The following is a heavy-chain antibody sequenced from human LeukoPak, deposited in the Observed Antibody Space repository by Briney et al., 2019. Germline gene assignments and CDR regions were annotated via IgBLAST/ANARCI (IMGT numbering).Heavy chain of an antibody. V-gene: IGHV4-4*07. Sequence: SETRSLPCTVSGGSISSYYWSWIRPPAGKGLEWMGRIYTSGSTNYNPSLKSRVTISVDTSKNQFSLKLSSVTASDTAVYYCARGNKDGYSSGWLGVDYWGQGTLVTVSS. D-gene: IGHD6-19*01. CDR3: ARGNKDGYSSGWLGVDY. CDR2: IYTSGST. J-gene: IGHJ4*02. CDR1: GGSISSYY.